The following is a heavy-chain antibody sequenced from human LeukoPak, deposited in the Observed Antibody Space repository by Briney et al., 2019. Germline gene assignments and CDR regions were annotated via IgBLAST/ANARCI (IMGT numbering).Heavy chain of an antibody. CDR2: ISWNSGSI. Sequence: GRSLRLSCAASGFTFDDYAMHWVRQAPGKGLEWVSGISWNSGSIGYADSVKGRFTISRDNARNSLYLQMNSLRAEDTAVYYCARDGSYDFWSRNYYMDVWGKGTTVTVSS. D-gene: IGHD3-3*01. CDR1: GFTFDDYA. J-gene: IGHJ6*03. V-gene: IGHV3-9*01. CDR3: ARDGSYDFWSRNYYMDV.